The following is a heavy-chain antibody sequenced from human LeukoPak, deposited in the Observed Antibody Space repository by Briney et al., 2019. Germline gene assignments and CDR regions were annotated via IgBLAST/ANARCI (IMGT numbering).Heavy chain of an antibody. Sequence: GGSLRLSCAVSGFTVSSNYMSWFRQPPGKGLEWVSVIYASTTTYYVDSVKGRFTISRDTSKNTLYLQMNSLRAEDTAVYYCAKRTYYYSSGNWAHDYWGQGTLVTVSS. V-gene: IGHV3-66*01. CDR3: AKRTYYYSSGNWAHDY. J-gene: IGHJ4*02. CDR1: GFTVSSNY. CDR2: IYASTTT. D-gene: IGHD3-10*01.